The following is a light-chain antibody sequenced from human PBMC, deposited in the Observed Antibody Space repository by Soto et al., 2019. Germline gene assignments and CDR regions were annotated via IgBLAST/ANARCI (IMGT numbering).Light chain of an antibody. Sequence: QDTLTQAALGAASSGQSISIACTGRSRNLGGYNYVSWYQQHPGKAPKLMIYDVSNRPSGVSNRFSGSKSGNTASLTISGLQAEDEADYYCSSYTSSSTLYVFGTGTKVTVL. CDR3: SSYTSSSTLYV. CDR1: SRNLGGYNY. V-gene: IGLV2-14*01. CDR2: DVS. J-gene: IGLJ1*01.